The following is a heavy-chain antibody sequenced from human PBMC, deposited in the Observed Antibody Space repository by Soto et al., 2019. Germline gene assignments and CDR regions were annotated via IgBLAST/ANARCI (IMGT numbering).Heavy chain of an antibody. V-gene: IGHV4-59*11. CDR3: GRVRSTGWYQDD. CDR1: GGSISGHY. J-gene: IGHJ4*02. Sequence: PTENLSLTYTVSGGSISGHYWIWIRQSPGKGLEWIGYIFYTGSTNYNPSLKSRVTLSVDTSKNQFSLRMSSVTAADTAVYYCGRVRSTGWYQDDWGQGTCVTGS. CDR2: IFYTGST. D-gene: IGHD6-19*01.